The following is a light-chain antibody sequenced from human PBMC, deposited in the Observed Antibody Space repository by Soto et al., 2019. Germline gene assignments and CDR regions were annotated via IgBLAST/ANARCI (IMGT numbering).Light chain of an antibody. Sequence: QSALTQPASVSGSPGQSITISCTGTSSDVGSYNLVSWYQQHPGKAPKLMIYEGSKRPSGVSNRFSGSKSGNTASVTISGLQAEDEADYYCCSYAGSRTDVVFGGGTKLTVL. CDR3: CSYAGSRTDVV. CDR2: EGS. CDR1: SSDVGSYNL. V-gene: IGLV2-23*01. J-gene: IGLJ2*01.